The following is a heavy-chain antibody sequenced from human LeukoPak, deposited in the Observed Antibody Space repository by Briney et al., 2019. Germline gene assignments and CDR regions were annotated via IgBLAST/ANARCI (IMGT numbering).Heavy chain of an antibody. V-gene: IGHV1-69*04. Sequence: ASVKVSCKASGGTFSSYAISWVRQAPGQGLEWMGRIIPIFGIANYAQKFQGRVTITADKSTSTAYMELSSLRSGDTAVYYCARGGRSSSSWFDPWGQGTLVTVSS. J-gene: IGHJ5*02. CDR2: IIPIFGIA. D-gene: IGHD6-6*01. CDR3: ARGGRSSSSWFDP. CDR1: GGTFSSYA.